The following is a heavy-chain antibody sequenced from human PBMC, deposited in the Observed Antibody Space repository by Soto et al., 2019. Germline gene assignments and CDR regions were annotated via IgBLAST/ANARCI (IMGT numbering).Heavy chain of an antibody. V-gene: IGHV1-18*01. CDR1: GYTFTSYG. Sequence: QVQLVQSGAEVKKPGASVKVSCKASGYTFTSYGISWVRQAPGQGLEWMGWISAYNGNTNYAQKLQGRVTMTTDTXTXXAYMELRSLRSDDTAVYYCARDKLGYFDRNDAFDIWGQGTMVTVSS. D-gene: IGHD3-9*01. J-gene: IGHJ3*02. CDR2: ISAYNGNT. CDR3: ARDKLGYFDRNDAFDI.